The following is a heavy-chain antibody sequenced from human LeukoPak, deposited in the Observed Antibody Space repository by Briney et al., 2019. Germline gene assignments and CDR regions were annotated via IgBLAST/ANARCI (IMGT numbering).Heavy chain of an antibody. J-gene: IGHJ6*03. CDR1: GFTFSNAW. Sequence: PGGSLRLSCAASGFTFSNAWMSWVRQAPGKGLEWVGRIKSKTDGGTTDYAAPVKGRFTISRDDSKNTLYLQMNSLKTEDTAVYYCTTDSSSWYLWYYYYMDVWGKGTTVTVS. CDR3: TTDSSSWYLWYYYYMDV. D-gene: IGHD6-13*01. V-gene: IGHV3-15*01. CDR2: IKSKTDGGTT.